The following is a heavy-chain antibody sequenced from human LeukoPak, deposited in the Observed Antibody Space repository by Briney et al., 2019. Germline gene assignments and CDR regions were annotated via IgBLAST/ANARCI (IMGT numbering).Heavy chain of an antibody. CDR1: GFTFSSYW. J-gene: IGHJ4*02. CDR3: ARRSGEGYFDC. Sequence: GGSLRLSCAASGFTFSSYWMHWVRQAPGKGLVWVSRINSDGSSTSYADSVKDRFTISRDNAKNTLYLQMNSLRAEDTAVYYCARRSGEGYFDCWGQGTLVTVSS. V-gene: IGHV3-74*01. D-gene: IGHD1-26*01. CDR2: INSDGSST.